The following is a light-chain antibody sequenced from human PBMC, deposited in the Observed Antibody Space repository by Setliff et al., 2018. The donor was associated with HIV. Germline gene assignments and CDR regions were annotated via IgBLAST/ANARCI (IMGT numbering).Light chain of an antibody. J-gene: IGKJ3*01. Sequence: EIVMTQSPATLSESPGERATLSCRASQSISSNLAWYQQKPGQAPRLLIYGASSRATDIPSRFSGSGSGTEFTLTISSLQSEDFAVYYCQEYNSWPSFTFGPGTKVD. CDR2: GAS. CDR1: QSISSN. V-gene: IGKV3-15*01. CDR3: QEYNSWPSFT.